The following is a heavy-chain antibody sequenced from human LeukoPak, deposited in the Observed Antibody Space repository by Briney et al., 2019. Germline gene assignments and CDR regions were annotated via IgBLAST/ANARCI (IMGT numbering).Heavy chain of an antibody. D-gene: IGHD3-22*01. CDR1: GFTFSSYA. V-gene: IGHV3-23*01. J-gene: IGHJ4*02. CDR3: AKVATMIVVVGGPLDY. CDR2: MSGSGGST. Sequence: GGSLRLSCAASGFTFSSYAMSWVRQAPGEGLERVSVMSGSGGSTYYADSVKGRLTISRDNSKNTLYLQVNSLRVEDTALYYCAKVATMIVVVGGPLDYWGQGTLVTVSS.